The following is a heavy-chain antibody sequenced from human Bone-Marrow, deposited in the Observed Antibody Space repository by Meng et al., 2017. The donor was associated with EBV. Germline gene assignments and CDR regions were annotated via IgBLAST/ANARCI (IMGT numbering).Heavy chain of an antibody. J-gene: IGHJ4*02. Sequence: QVQLGQSGGEVNKPGASVKVSCKASHYTFTDYHINWVRQAPGQGPEWVGWISTFNGGTNYAQNLQGRVTMTTDTSTTTAYMELRSLRSDDTAVYYCARDGPGYGYFDFWGQGSLVTVSS. CDR1: HYTFTDYH. CDR3: ARDGPGYGYFDF. D-gene: IGHD1-1*01. CDR2: ISTFNGGT. V-gene: IGHV1-18*01.